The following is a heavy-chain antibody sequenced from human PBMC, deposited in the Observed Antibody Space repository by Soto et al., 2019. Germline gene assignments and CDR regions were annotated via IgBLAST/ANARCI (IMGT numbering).Heavy chain of an antibody. CDR2: ISWNSGNI. V-gene: IGHV3-9*01. Sequence: EVQLEESGGALVQPGRSLRLSCAASGFTFDDYAMHWVRQVLGKGLEWVSSISWNSGNIGYADSVKGRFTTSRDNAKNSLYLLMYSLRPEDTALYYCVRSKGGYSYGTPFDYWGQGTLVTVSS. CDR3: VRSKGGYSYGTPFDY. CDR1: GFTFDDYA. D-gene: IGHD5-18*01. J-gene: IGHJ4*02.